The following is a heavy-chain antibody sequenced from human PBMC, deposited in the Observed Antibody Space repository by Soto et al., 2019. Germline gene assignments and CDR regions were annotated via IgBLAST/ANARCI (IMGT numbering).Heavy chain of an antibody. CDR3: ARVRFVGGYYRDFDY. CDR1: GGSISSGGYY. D-gene: IGHD3-22*01. Sequence: QVQLQESGPGLVKPSQTLSLTCTVSGGSISSGGYYWSWIRQHPGKGLEWIGYIYYSGSTYYNPSLKSRVTISVDTSKNQFSLKLSSMTAADTAVYYCARVRFVGGYYRDFDYWGQGTLVTVSS. V-gene: IGHV4-31*03. CDR2: IYYSGST. J-gene: IGHJ4*02.